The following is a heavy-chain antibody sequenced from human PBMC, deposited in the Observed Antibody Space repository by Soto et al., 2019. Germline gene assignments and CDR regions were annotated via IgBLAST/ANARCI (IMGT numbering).Heavy chain of an antibody. V-gene: IGHV4-4*02. CDR1: SGSISTGNW. D-gene: IGHD6-25*01. CDR2: IYYTGAT. Sequence: QVELQESGPRLVKSSGTLSLTCEVSSGSISTGNWWSWVRQPPGKGLEWIGEIYYTGATNYNPSLKSRVTMTIDKSKDQFSLILTSATAADTDVYYCARVFSSGSGWMYYFDFWGQGILVSVSS. CDR3: ARVFSSGSGWMYYFDF. J-gene: IGHJ4*02.